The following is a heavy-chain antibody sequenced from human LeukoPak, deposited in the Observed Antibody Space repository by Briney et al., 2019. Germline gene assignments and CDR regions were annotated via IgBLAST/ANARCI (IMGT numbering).Heavy chain of an antibody. CDR1: GGSISSSSYY. D-gene: IGHD6-6*01. Sequence: SETLSLTCTVSGGSISSSSYYWGWIRQPPGKGLEWIGSIYYSGSTYYNPSLRSRVTISVDTSKNQFSLKLSSVTAADTAVYYGASETIAARPIGPVNAFDIWGQGTMVTVSS. J-gene: IGHJ3*02. V-gene: IGHV4-39*01. CDR2: IYYSGST. CDR3: ASETIAARPIGPVNAFDI.